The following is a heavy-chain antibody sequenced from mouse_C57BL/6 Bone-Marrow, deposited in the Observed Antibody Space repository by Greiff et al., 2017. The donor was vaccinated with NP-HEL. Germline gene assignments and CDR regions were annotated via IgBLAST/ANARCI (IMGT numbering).Heavy chain of an antibody. CDR3: AREGINRPYWYFDV. D-gene: IGHD2-4*01. CDR2: IYPRSGNT. V-gene: IGHV1-81*01. Sequence: QVQLQQSGAELARPGASVKLSCKASGYTFTSYGISWVKQRTGQGLEWIGEIYPRSGNTYYNEKFKGKATLTADKSSSTAYMELRSLTSADSAVYFCAREGINRPYWYFDVWGTGTTVTVSS. CDR1: GYTFTSYG. J-gene: IGHJ1*03.